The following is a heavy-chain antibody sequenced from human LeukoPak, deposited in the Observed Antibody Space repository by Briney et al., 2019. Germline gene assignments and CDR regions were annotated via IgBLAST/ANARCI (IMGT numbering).Heavy chain of an antibody. J-gene: IGHJ5*02. CDR1: GGSISSSSYY. CDR3: ARGSLIWFGEFGRWFDP. CDR2: IYYSGST. Sequence: PSETLSLTCTVSGGSISSSSYYWGWIRQPPGKGLEWIGSIYYSGSTYYNPSLKSRVTISVDTSKNQFSLKLSSVTAADTAVYYCARGSLIWFGEFGRWFDPWGQGTLVTVSS. D-gene: IGHD3-10*01. V-gene: IGHV4-39*01.